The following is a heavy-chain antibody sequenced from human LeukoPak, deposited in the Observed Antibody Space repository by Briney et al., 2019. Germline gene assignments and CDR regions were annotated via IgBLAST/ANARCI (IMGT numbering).Heavy chain of an antibody. J-gene: IGHJ4*02. CDR2: ISSSGSTT. CDR3: ARTRRAVAGDY. V-gene: IGHV3-11*01. D-gene: IGHD6-19*01. CDR1: GFTFSDYY. Sequence: GGSLRLSCAASGFTFSDYYMSWIRQAPGKGLEWVSYISSSGSTTYYADPVKGRFTISRDNAKNSLYLQMNSLRAEDTAVYYCARTRRAVAGDYWGQGTLVTVSS.